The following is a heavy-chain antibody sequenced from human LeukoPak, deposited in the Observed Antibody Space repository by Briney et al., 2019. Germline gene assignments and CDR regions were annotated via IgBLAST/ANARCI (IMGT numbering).Heavy chain of an antibody. CDR3: ARENSGSYREFDY. CDR2: IYTSGST. J-gene: IGHJ4*02. CDR1: GGSISSYY. D-gene: IGHD1-26*01. V-gene: IGHV4-4*07. Sequence: SETLSLTCTVSGGSISSYYWSWIRQPAGKGLEWIGRIYTSGSTNYNASLKSRVSMSVDTSKNQFSLKLSSVTAADMAVFYCARENSGSYREFDYWGQGTLVTVSS.